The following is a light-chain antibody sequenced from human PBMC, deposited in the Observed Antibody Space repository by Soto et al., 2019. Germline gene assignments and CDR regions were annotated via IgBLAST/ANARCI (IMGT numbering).Light chain of an antibody. CDR1: STDVGGYNY. J-gene: IGLJ2*01. CDR2: DVN. Sequence: QSVLTQPASVSGSPGQSITISCTGTSTDVGGYNYVSWYQHHPGKVPKLMIYDVNNRPSGVSNRFSGSKSGDTASLTISGLQVEDEADYYCSSYTSSSTVLFGGGTKVTVL. CDR3: SSYTSSSTVL. V-gene: IGLV2-14*03.